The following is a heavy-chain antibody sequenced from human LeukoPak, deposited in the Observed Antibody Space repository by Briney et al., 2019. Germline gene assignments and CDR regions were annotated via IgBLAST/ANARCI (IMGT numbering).Heavy chain of an antibody. J-gene: IGHJ4*02. D-gene: IGHD2-2*01. CDR3: ARDRSIVVPAANYLFDY. V-gene: IGHV3-48*04. CDR1: GFTFSRHN. CDR2: ISIGSDTI. Sequence: GGSLRLSCAASGFTFSRHNMNWVRQAPGKGLEWVSYISIGSDTIYYADSVRGRFTISRDNAKNSLYLQMNSLRAEDTAVYYCARDRSIVVPAANYLFDYWGQGTLVTVSS.